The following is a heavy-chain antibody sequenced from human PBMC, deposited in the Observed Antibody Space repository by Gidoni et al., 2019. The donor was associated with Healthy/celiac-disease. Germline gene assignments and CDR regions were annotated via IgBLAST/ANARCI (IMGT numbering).Heavy chain of an antibody. Sequence: QVQLQQWGAGLLKPSEPLSLTCAVYGGSFSGYYWSWIRQPPGKGLEWIGEINHSGSTNYNPSLKSRVTISVDTSKNQFSLKLSSVTAADTAVYYCARGPGVVAGNYYYYYGMDVWGQGTTVTVSS. CDR1: GGSFSGYY. V-gene: IGHV4-34*01. D-gene: IGHD2-2*01. CDR2: INHSGST. J-gene: IGHJ6*02. CDR3: ARGPGVVAGNYYYYYGMDV.